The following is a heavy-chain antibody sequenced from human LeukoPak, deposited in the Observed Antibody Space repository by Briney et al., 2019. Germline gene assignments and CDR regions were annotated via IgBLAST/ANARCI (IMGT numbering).Heavy chain of an antibody. CDR1: GFSVTTYA. D-gene: IGHD2-15*01. Sequence: GGSLRLSCAASGFSVTTYAMGWVRQAPGKGLEGVSVISDRGDSTHYADSVKGRFTISRDSSKNTLYLQMNSLRAEDTAVYYCAKGIWQRDAFDIWGQGTMVTVSS. J-gene: IGHJ3*02. CDR3: AKGIWQRDAFDI. V-gene: IGHV3-23*01. CDR2: ISDRGDST.